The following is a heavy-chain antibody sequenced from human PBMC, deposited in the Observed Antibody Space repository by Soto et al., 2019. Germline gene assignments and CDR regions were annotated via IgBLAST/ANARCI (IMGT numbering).Heavy chain of an antibody. J-gene: IGHJ3*02. CDR1: EFTFSDYA. Sequence: EVQQLESGGGLVQPGGSLRLSCAAAEFTFSDYAMTWVRLAPGRGLEWVSSITANGDYAQYRDSVKGRFSVSRDNSRSTLFLQMESRRDDDTAIYFCGRDPNGDDGGAFEMWGRGTMVTVS. V-gene: IGHV3-23*01. D-gene: IGHD4-17*01. CDR3: GRDPNGDDGGAFEM. CDR2: ITANGDYA.